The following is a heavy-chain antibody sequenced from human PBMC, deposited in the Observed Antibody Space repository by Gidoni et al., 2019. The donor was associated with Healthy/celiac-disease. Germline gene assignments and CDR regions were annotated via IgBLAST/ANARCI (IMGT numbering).Heavy chain of an antibody. V-gene: IGHV4-34*01. Sequence: QVQLQQWGAGLLKPSEPLSLTCAVDGGSFSGYYWSWIRQPPGKGLEWIGEINHSGSTNYNPSLKSRVTISVDTSKNQFSLKLSSVTAADTAVYYCARGSRIAAAAHLTYFDYWGQGTLVTVSS. J-gene: IGHJ4*02. CDR2: INHSGST. D-gene: IGHD6-13*01. CDR3: ARGSRIAAAAHLTYFDY. CDR1: GGSFSGYY.